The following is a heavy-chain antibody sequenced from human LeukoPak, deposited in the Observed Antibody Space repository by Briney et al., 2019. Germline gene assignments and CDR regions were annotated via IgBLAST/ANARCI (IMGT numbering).Heavy chain of an antibody. CDR3: ATTLRSGSYYFDS. CDR1: GFTFSSYS. J-gene: IGHJ4*02. Sequence: GGSLRLSCAASGFTFSSYSMNWVRQPPGKGLEWVSTISGSGDYTYYADSVRGRFTISRDNSKNTLYLQMNSLRVEDTAVYYCATTLRSGSYYFDSWGQGTLVTVSS. D-gene: IGHD1-26*01. CDR2: ISGSGDYT. V-gene: IGHV3-23*01.